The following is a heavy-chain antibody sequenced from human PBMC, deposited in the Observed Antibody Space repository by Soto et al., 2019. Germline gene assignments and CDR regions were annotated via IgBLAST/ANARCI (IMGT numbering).Heavy chain of an antibody. Sequence: GGSLRLSCASSGFTFGYYGIHWFRQAPGKGLEWLALISFDGTEQHYADSVKGRFTISRDNSKNTLYLQMNSPRVDDTAVYYCTISLTYSFDYWGQGTLVTVSS. V-gene: IGHV3-30*03. CDR3: TISLTYSFDY. CDR2: ISFDGTEQ. J-gene: IGHJ4*02. CDR1: GFTFGYYG. D-gene: IGHD2-21*02.